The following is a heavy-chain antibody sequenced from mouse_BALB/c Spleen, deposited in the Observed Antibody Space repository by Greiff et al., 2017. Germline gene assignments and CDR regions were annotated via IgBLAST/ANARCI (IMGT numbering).Heavy chain of an antibody. CDR3: ATPLRDYAMDY. CDR2: IWGDGST. D-gene: IGHD3-1*01. J-gene: IGHJ4*01. V-gene: IGHV2-6-7*01. CDR1: GFSLTGYG. Sequence: QVQLKQSGPGLVAPSQSLSITCTVSGFSLTGYGVNWVRQPPGKGLEWLGMIWGDGSTDYNSALKSRLSISKDNSKSQVFLKMNSLQTDDTARYYCATPLRDYAMDYWGQGTSVTVSS.